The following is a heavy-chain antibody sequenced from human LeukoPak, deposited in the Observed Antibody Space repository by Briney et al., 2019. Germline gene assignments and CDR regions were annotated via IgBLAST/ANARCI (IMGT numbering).Heavy chain of an antibody. CDR1: GGSLNGHY. CDR3: AKNGQSGFSFDP. D-gene: IGHD2-8*01. CDR2: GSESGGT. V-gene: IGHV4-34*01. J-gene: IGHJ5*02. Sequence: SETLSLTCAVYGGSLNGHYWSWIRQPPGKGLEWIGEGSESGGTKFNPSLKGRVAISADTSKNQFSLHLTSVTAADTAVYYCAKNGQSGFSFDPWGQGTLVTVSS.